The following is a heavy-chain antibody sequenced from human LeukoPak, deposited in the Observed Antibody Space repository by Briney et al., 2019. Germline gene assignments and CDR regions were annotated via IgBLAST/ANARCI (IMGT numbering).Heavy chain of an antibody. D-gene: IGHD3-3*01. CDR3: AKQDHDFWSGYSYYFDY. V-gene: IGHV3-23*01. J-gene: IGHJ4*02. Sequence: AGGSLRLSCAASGFTFSSYAMSWVRQAPGKGLEWVSAISGSGGSTYYADSVKGRFTISRDNSKNTLYLQMNSLRAEDTAVYYCAKQDHDFWSGYSYYFDYWGQGTLVTVSS. CDR2: ISGSGGST. CDR1: GFTFSSYA.